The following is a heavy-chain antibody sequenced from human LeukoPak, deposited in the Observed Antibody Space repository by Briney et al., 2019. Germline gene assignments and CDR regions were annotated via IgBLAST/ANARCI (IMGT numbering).Heavy chain of an antibody. J-gene: IGHJ4*02. CDR3: ARDQGAIVFSYYFDC. V-gene: IGHV3-30*04. CDR1: GFTFSSYA. CDR2: ISYDGSNK. D-gene: IGHD2-15*01. Sequence: GRSLRLSCAASGFTFSSYAMHWVRQAPGKGLEWVAVISYDGSNKYYADSVKGRFTISRDNSKNTLYLQMNSLRAEDTAVYYCARDQGAIVFSYYFDCWGQGTLVTVSS.